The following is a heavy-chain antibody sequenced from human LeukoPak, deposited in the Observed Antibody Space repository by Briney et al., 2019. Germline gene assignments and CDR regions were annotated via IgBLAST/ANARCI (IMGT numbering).Heavy chain of an antibody. V-gene: IGHV1-18*01. J-gene: IGHJ6*02. D-gene: IGHD2-2*02. Sequence: ASVKVSCKASGYTFTSYGISWVRQAPGQGLEWLGWISPYSGNTNYAQTLQGRVTLTTDTSSSTAYMELRSLRSDDTAVYYCARDQTDCSRTNCYNLHYGMDVWGQGTTVTVSS. CDR2: ISPYSGNT. CDR1: GYTFTSYG. CDR3: ARDQTDCSRTNCYNLHYGMDV.